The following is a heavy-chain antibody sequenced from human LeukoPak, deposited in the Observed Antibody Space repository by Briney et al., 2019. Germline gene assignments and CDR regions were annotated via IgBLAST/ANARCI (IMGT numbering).Heavy chain of an antibody. D-gene: IGHD2-15*01. CDR1: GFTFSSYA. CDR2: ISGSGGST. Sequence: GGSLRLSCAASGFTFSSYAMRWVRQASGKGLEWVSIISGSGGSTYYADSVKGRFTISRDNSKNTLYLQMNSLRAEDTAVYYCARSPVIYCSGGSGECYFDYWGQGTLVTVSS. J-gene: IGHJ4*02. V-gene: IGHV3-23*01. CDR3: ARSPVIYCSGGSGECYFDY.